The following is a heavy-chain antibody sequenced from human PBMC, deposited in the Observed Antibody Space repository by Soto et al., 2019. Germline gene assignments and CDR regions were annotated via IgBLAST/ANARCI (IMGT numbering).Heavy chain of an antibody. J-gene: IGHJ6*02. D-gene: IGHD4-17*01. Sequence: EVQLLESGGGLIQPGGSLRLSCAASGFTFSSYAMSWVRQAPGKGLEWVSAISGRGGSTDYADSVKGRFTISRDNYXLXXYLQMHSVSAEDTDGYYCARPTVSTDYYCGYGMDVWGQGTTVTVS. CDR1: GFTFSSYA. V-gene: IGHV3-23*01. CDR2: ISGRGGST. CDR3: ARPTVSTDYYCGYGMDV.